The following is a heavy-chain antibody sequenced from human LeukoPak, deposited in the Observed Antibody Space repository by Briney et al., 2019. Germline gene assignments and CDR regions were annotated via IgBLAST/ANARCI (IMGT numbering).Heavy chain of an antibody. V-gene: IGHV4-59*01. D-gene: IGHD6-19*01. J-gene: IGHJ4*02. Sequence: SETLSLTCTVSGASISHYYLNWIRQPPGKGLEWIGDIYYGGSTNYNPSLKSRVTMSVDTSKNQFSLKLSSVTAADTAVYFCARELRDYGSGWYIFDYWGQGTLVTVSS. CDR1: GASISHYY. CDR3: ARELRDYGSGWYIFDY. CDR2: IYYGGST.